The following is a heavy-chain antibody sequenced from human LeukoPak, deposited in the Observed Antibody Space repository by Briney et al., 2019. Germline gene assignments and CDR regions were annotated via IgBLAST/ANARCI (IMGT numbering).Heavy chain of an antibody. V-gene: IGHV4-39*02. J-gene: IGHJ3*02. Sequence: NPSETLSLTCTVSSGSISSSSYYWGWIRQSPGKGLEWIGSVYYRGSSYYNPSLKSRVTMSVDTSKNHFSLKLSSVTAADTALYYCARRENWYDAFDIWGQGTMVTVSS. D-gene: IGHD1-1*01. CDR3: ARRENWYDAFDI. CDR1: SGSISSSSYY. CDR2: VYYRGSS.